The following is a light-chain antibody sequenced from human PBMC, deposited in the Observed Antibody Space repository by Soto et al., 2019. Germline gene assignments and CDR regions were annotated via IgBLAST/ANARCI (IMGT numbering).Light chain of an antibody. Sequence: QSALTQPASVSGSPGQSITISCTGTSSDVGAYGYVSWYQQHPGKSPKIILYEVNNRPSGLSNRFSGSKSSNTASLTISGLQAEDEADYYCSSYTTINTWVFGGGTKVTVL. V-gene: IGLV2-14*01. CDR2: EVN. J-gene: IGLJ3*02. CDR3: SSYTTINTWV. CDR1: SSDVGAYGY.